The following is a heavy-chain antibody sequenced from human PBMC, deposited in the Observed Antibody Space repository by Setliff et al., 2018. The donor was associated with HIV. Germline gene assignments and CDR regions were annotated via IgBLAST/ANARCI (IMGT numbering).Heavy chain of an antibody. V-gene: IGHV4-4*09. CDR1: GGSISSHY. Sequence: SSETLSLTCTVSGGSISSHYWSWIRQPAGKGLEWIGHIYTSGSTNYNPSLKSRVTISVDTSKTQFSLKLTSVTAADTAVYYCARQSPGGFDYWGQGTLVTVSS. CDR2: IYTSGST. CDR3: ARQSPGGFDY. J-gene: IGHJ4*02. D-gene: IGHD3-10*01.